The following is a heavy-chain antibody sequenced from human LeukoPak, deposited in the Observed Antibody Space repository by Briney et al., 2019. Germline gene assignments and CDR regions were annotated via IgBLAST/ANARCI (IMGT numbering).Heavy chain of an antibody. V-gene: IGHV1-69*05. CDR1: GGTFSSYA. Sequence: GASVKVSCKASGGTFSSYAISWVRQAPGQGLEWMGGIIPIFGTANYAQKFQGRVTITTDESTSAAYMELSSLRSEDTAVYYCATDNYSSSSPRDSLDAFDIWGQGTMVTVSS. CDR2: IIPIFGTA. J-gene: IGHJ3*02. CDR3: ATDNYSSSSPRDSLDAFDI. D-gene: IGHD6-6*01.